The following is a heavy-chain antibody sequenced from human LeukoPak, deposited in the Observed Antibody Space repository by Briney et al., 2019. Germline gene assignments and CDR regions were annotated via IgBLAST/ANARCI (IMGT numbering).Heavy chain of an antibody. V-gene: IGHV1-46*01. J-gene: IGHJ4*02. CDR3: ARVLGGPSLGYSSSWYYFDY. CDR2: INPSGGST. CDR1: GYTFTSYY. Sequence: EASVKVSCKASGYTFTSYYMHWVRQASGQGLEWMGIINPSGGSTSYAQKFQGRVTMTRDTSTSTVYMELSSLRSEDTAVYYCARVLGGPSLGYSSSWYYFDYWGQGTLVTVSS. D-gene: IGHD6-13*01.